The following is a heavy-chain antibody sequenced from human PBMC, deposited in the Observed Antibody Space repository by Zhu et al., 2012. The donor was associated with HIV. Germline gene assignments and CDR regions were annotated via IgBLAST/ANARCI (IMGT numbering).Heavy chain of an antibody. CDR3: ARGRGGYNSGWYPNPXLTY. V-gene: IGHV4-30-4*01. Sequence: QVQLQESGPGLVKPSQTLSLTCTVSGGSSSSGDYYWSWIRQPPGKGLEWIGCIYYSGSTYYNPSLKSRVTISVDTSKNQFSLKLSSVTAADTAVYYCARGRGGYNSGWYPNPXLTYWGQGTLVTVSS. CDR1: GGSSSSGDYY. D-gene: IGHD6-19*01. J-gene: IGHJ4*02. CDR2: IYYSGST.